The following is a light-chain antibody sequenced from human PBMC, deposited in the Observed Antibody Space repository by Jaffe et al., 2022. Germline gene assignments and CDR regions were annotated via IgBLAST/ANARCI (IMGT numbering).Light chain of an antibody. V-gene: IGKV3-15*01. CDR1: ESISNT. Sequence: EIVMTQSPATLSVFPGERATLSCWASESISNTLAWYQQKSGQPPRLLIYHASTRATGVPARFSGSGSGTDFTLIISSLQSEDFAVYYCQQYKSWPITFGQGTRLEIK. CDR3: QQYKSWPIT. CDR2: HAS. J-gene: IGKJ5*01.